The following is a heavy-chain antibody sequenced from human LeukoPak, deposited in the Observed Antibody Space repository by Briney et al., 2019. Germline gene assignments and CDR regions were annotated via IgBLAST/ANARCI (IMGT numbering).Heavy chain of an antibody. CDR2: ISGSGGST. Sequence: PGGSLRLSCAASGFTFSSYAMSWVRQAPGKGLEWVSAISGSGGSTYYADSVKGRFTISRDTSKNTLYLQMGSLRTEDMAVYYCARVGDFSVAAFDIWGQGTMVTVSS. D-gene: IGHD3-16*01. CDR3: ARVGDFSVAAFDI. V-gene: IGHV3-23*01. J-gene: IGHJ3*02. CDR1: GFTFSSYA.